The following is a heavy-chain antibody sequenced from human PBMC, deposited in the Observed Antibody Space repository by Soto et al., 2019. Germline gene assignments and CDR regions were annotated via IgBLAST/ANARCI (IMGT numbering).Heavy chain of an antibody. D-gene: IGHD2-2*01. Sequence: QVQLVQSGPEVRKPGSSVTVSCKASGGTFSNYAISWVRQAPGQGLEWVGRIIPFFGTTNYAQKFRGRVTITAAESTGTAYMELSSLRSEDTAVYYCGRQNTAAEEGWLDPWGQGTLVTVSS. V-gene: IGHV1-69*01. J-gene: IGHJ5*02. CDR3: GRQNTAAEEGWLDP. CDR1: GGTFSNYA. CDR2: IIPFFGTT.